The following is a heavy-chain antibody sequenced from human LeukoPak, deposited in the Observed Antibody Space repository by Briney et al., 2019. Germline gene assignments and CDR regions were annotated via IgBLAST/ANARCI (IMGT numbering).Heavy chain of an antibody. V-gene: IGHV3-30*04. D-gene: IGHD1-1*01. CDR1: GFTFSHHS. CDR2: ISYDGRVT. Sequence: GGSLRLSCAASGFTFSHHSMNWIRQAPGKGLEWVAVISYDGRVTYYADSVRGRFTISRVNSKNIQYLQMNNMTPGDTAVYFCAREMTTKGQFDSWGRGTLVTVSS. J-gene: IGHJ4*01. CDR3: AREMTTKGQFDS.